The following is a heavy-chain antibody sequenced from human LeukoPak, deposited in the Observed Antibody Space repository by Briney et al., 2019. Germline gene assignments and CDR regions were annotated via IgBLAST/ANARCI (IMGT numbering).Heavy chain of an antibody. Sequence: PSETLSLTCTVSGGSISSSSYYWGWIRQPTGKGLEWLGSIYYSGSTYYNPSLKSLVTISVDTSKNQFSLKLSSVTAADTAVYYCARQAIAVAGTRDLLAFDIWGQGTMVTVFS. CDR3: ARQAIAVAGTRDLLAFDI. D-gene: IGHD6-19*01. V-gene: IGHV4-39*01. CDR1: GGSISSSSYY. J-gene: IGHJ3*02. CDR2: IYYSGST.